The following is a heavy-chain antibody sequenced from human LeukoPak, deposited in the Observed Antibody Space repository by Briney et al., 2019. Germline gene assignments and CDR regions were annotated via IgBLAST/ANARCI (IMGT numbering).Heavy chain of an antibody. D-gene: IGHD3-22*01. CDR1: GGSISSYY. CDR3: ARGPSYYYDSSGYLDY. J-gene: IGHJ4*02. Sequence: SETLSLTCTVSGGSISSYYWSWIRQPPGKGLEWIGYIYYSGSTNYNPSLKSRITMSVDTSKNQFSLKLSSVTAADTAVYYCARGPSYYYDSSGYLDYWGQGTLVTVSS. V-gene: IGHV4-59*01. CDR2: IYYSGST.